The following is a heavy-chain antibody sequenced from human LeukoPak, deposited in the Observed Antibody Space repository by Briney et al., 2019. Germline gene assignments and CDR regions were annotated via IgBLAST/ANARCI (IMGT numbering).Heavy chain of an antibody. CDR1: GYTFTHYF. D-gene: IGHD5-12*01. Sequence: ASVKVSCKASGYTFTHYFIHWVRQAPGQGLEWMGIINPSGGSTTYSQKFQGRITMTRDMSTSTVYMEPSSLRSEDTAVYYCARDQSPNIEPTIGLDYWGQGTLVTVSS. CDR2: INPSGGST. V-gene: IGHV1-46*01. CDR3: ARDQSPNIEPTIGLDY. J-gene: IGHJ4*02.